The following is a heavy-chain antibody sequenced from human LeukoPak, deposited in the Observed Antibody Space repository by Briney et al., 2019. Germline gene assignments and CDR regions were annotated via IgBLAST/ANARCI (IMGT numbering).Heavy chain of an antibody. CDR3: ARDKSSGYYSLFDY. Sequence: PSETLSLTCTVSGGSINNYYWSWIRQPPGKGLEWIGYIYYSGSTNYNPSLKSRVTISVDTSKNQFSLKLSSVTAADTAVYYCARDKSSGYYSLFDYWGQGTLVTVSS. CDR1: GGSINNYY. D-gene: IGHD3-22*01. J-gene: IGHJ4*02. V-gene: IGHV4-59*01. CDR2: IYYSGST.